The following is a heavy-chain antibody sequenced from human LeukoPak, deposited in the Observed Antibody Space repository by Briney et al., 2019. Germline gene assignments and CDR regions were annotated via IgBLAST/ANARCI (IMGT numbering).Heavy chain of an antibody. D-gene: IGHD3-22*01. Sequence: SETPSLTCTVSGGSISSYYWSWIRQPPGKGLEWIGYIYYSGSTYYNPSLKSRVTISVDTSKNQFSLKLSSVTAADTAVYYCARECIIDSSGYYYYAFDIWGQGTMVTVSS. J-gene: IGHJ3*02. CDR3: ARECIIDSSGYYYYAFDI. CDR2: IYYSGST. V-gene: IGHV4-59*12. CDR1: GGSISSYY.